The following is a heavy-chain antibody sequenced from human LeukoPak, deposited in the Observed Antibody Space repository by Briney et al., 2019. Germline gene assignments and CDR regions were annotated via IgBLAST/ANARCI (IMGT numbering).Heavy chain of an antibody. CDR2: ISGSGGST. CDR1: GFTFSSYG. J-gene: IGHJ4*02. Sequence: PGGSLRLSCAASGFTFSSYGMSWVRQAPGKGLEWVSAISGSGGSTYYADSVKGRFTISRDNSKNTLYLQMNSLRAEDTAVYCAKSGLNRFDYWGQGTLVTVSS. D-gene: IGHD2-15*01. CDR3: AKSGLNRFDY. V-gene: IGHV3-23*01.